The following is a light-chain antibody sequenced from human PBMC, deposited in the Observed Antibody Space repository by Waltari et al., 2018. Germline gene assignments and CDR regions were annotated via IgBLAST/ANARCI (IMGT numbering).Light chain of an antibody. CDR2: DVN. CDR3: SSYTRRSTLI. CDR1: SGDIGTSNF. Sequence: QSALTQPASVSGSPGQSITIPCTGTSGDIGTSNFVPWFQQHPGKAPKILIHDVNQRPSGVSDRFTGSKSGYTASLTISGLQAEDEADYYCSSYTRRSTLIFGGGTKVTVL. V-gene: IGLV2-14*03. J-gene: IGLJ2*01.